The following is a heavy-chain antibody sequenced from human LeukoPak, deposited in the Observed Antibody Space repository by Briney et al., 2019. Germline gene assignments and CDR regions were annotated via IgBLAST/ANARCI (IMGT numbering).Heavy chain of an antibody. V-gene: IGHV1-8*01. J-gene: IGHJ4*02. D-gene: IGHD6-13*01. CDR3: AKDTAAAESFDY. CDR2: MDPNSGNT. Sequence: ASVKVSCKASGYTFTSYDINWVRQATGQGLEWMGWMDPNSGNTGYAQKFQGRVTMTRNTSISTAYMELSSLRSEDTAVYYCAKDTAAAESFDYWGQGTLVTVSS. CDR1: GYTFTSYD.